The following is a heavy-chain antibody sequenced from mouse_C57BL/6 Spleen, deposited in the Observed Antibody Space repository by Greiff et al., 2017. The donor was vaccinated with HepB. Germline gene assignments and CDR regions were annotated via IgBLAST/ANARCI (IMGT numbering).Heavy chain of an antibody. Sequence: VQLQESGGGLVKPGGSLKLSCAASGFTFSDYGMHWVRQAPEKGLEWVAYISSGSSTIYYADTLKGRVTISRDHAKNTLFLQMTSLRSEDTAMYYCARPDITAGFAYWGQGTLVTVSA. CDR1: GFTFSDYG. CDR2: ISSGSSTI. CDR3: ARPDITAGFAY. D-gene: IGHD1-1*01. J-gene: IGHJ3*01. V-gene: IGHV5-17*01.